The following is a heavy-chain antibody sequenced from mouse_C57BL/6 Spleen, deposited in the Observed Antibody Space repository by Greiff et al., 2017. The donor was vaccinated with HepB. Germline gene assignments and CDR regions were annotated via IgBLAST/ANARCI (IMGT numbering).Heavy chain of an antibody. CDR1: GYTFTSYT. CDR3: ARALYDYDGAWFAY. CDR2: INPSSGYT. D-gene: IGHD2-4*01. V-gene: IGHV1-4*01. Sequence: QVQLQQSGAELARPGASVKMSCKASGYTFTSYTMHWVNQRPGQGLEWIGYINPSSGYTKYNQKFKDKATLTADKSSSTAYMQLSSLTSEDSAVYYCARALYDYDGAWFAYWGQGTLVTVSA. J-gene: IGHJ3*01.